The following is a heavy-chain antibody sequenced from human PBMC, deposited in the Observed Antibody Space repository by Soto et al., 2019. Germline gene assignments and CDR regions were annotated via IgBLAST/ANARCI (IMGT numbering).Heavy chain of an antibody. Sequence: GGSLRLSCAVSGFSFSSYWMSWVRQAPGRGLEWVATIAHDGSEKFYVDSVKGRFTISRDNAKNSLYLQMNSLRAEDTGVYYCARPEYYYDSRGYYGYWGQGTLVTVSS. CDR1: GFSFSSYW. V-gene: IGHV3-7*01. CDR2: IAHDGSEK. D-gene: IGHD3-22*01. CDR3: ARPEYYYDSRGYYGY. J-gene: IGHJ4*02.